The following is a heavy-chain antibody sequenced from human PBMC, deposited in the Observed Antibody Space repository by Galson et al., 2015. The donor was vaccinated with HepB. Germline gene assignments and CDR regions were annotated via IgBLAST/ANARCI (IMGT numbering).Heavy chain of an antibody. Sequence: SVKVSCKASGGTFSSYTISWVRQAPGQGLEWMGRIIPILGIANYAQKFQGRVTITADNSTSTAYMELSSLRSEDTAVYYCARGTLVATSGHWYFDLWGRGTLVTVSS. CDR3: ARGTLVATSGHWYFDL. D-gene: IGHD5-12*01. V-gene: IGHV1-69*02. CDR2: IIPILGIA. CDR1: GGTFSSYT. J-gene: IGHJ2*01.